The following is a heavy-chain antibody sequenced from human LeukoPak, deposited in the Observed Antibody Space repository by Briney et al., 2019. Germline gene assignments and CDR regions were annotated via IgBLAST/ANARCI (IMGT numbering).Heavy chain of an antibody. CDR1: GFTFSSYS. Sequence: GGSLRLSCAASGFTFSSYSMNWVRQAPGKGLEWVSYISSSSSTIYYADSVKGRFTISRDNAKNSLYLQMNSLRAEDTAVYYCARDRRAAAGTRAGDYWGQGTLVTVSS. CDR3: ARDRRAAAGTRAGDY. J-gene: IGHJ4*02. V-gene: IGHV3-48*04. CDR2: ISSSSSTI. D-gene: IGHD6-13*01.